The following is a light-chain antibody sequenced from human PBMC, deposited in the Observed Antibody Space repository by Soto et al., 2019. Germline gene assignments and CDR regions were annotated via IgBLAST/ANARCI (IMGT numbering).Light chain of an antibody. J-gene: IGKJ5*01. Sequence: EIVLTQSPATLSLSPGERATLSCRASQSVSNYLAWYQQKPGQAPRLLIYEASNRATGIPARFSGSGSGTDLTLTISSLEPEDFAVYYCQQRSSWPPITFGQGTRLEIK. CDR2: EAS. CDR1: QSVSNY. CDR3: QQRSSWPPIT. V-gene: IGKV3-11*01.